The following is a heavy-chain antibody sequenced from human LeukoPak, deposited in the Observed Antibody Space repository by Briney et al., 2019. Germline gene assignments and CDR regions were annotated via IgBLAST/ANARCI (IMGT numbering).Heavy chain of an antibody. CDR1: GYTFTDYY. Sequence: ASVKVSCKASGYTFTDYYIHWGGQPPGKGLEWMGWINPNSGGTNYAQRFQGRVTMTRDTSISTAYMELSRLTFDDTAVYYCASSGRYYYFDQWGQGTLVTVSS. V-gene: IGHV1-2*02. J-gene: IGHJ4*02. CDR2: INPNSGGT. D-gene: IGHD1-26*01. CDR3: ASSGRYYYFDQ.